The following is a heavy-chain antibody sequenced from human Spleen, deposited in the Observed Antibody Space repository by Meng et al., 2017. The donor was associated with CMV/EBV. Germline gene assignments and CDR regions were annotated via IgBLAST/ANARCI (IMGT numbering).Heavy chain of an antibody. D-gene: IGHD6-13*01. CDR1: SGRNYH. V-gene: IGHV4-39*01. J-gene: IGHJ4*02. CDR3: ARHTRIAAGGTDHFFDY. Sequence: SGRNYHRAWIPQPHVRGLDWIGSNYYSGSPYYRPSLNRRATMSVVTLKNQFSQKLDSVTASDTAVYYCARHTRIAAGGTDHFFDYWGQGTLVTVSS. CDR2: NYYSGSP.